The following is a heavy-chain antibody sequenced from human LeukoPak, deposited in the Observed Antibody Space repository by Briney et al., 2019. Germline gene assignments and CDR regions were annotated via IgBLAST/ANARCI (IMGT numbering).Heavy chain of an antibody. CDR2: IYSGGST. Sequence: GGSLRLSCAASGFTVSSSYTSWVRQAPGKGLEWVSVIYSGGSTYYADSVKGRFTISRDNSKNTLYLQMNSLRAEDTAVYYCARDPLGSGWPYWGQGTLVTVSS. J-gene: IGHJ4*02. CDR3: ARDPLGSGWPY. D-gene: IGHD6-19*01. V-gene: IGHV3-66*02. CDR1: GFTVSSSY.